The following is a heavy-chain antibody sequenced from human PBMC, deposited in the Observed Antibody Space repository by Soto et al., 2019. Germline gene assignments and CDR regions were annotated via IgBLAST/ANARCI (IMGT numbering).Heavy chain of an antibody. D-gene: IGHD6-13*01. V-gene: IGHV4-39*01. CDR3: ARRSTCQGRDWFDP. J-gene: IGHJ5*02. Sequence: QLLLQESGPGLVKPSETLSLTCTVSGDSVSNSGYYWGWIRQSPGKRLEWIGSVSFSGSKYYNPSLRSRVTFSVDTSKTLISLKLRSVTAADTAVYYCARRSTCQGRDWFDPWGQGTLVTVSS. CDR1: GDSVSNSGYY. CDR2: VSFSGSK.